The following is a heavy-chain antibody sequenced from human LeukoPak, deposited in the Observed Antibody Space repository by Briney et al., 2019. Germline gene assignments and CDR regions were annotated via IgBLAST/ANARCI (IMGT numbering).Heavy chain of an antibody. CDR2: INPNSGVT. CDR3: ARGDDYGDFTIDY. J-gene: IGHJ4*02. V-gene: IGHV1-2*02. D-gene: IGHD4-17*01. CDR1: GYTFTGYY. Sequence: ASVKVSCKASGYTFTGYYMHWVRQAPGQGLEWMGWINPNSGVTNYAQKFQGRVTMTRDTSISTAYMELSRLRSDDTAVYYCARGDDYGDFTIDYWGQGTLVTVSS.